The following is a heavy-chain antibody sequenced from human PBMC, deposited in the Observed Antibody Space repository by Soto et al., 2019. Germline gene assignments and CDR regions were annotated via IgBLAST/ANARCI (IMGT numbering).Heavy chain of an antibody. J-gene: IGHJ4*02. Sequence: LKISCKGSGYTFSKYWIGWVRQTPGKGLEWMGMTYPGDSDARYSPSFEGQVTFSVDKSINTAYLQWNSLKASDTAMYYCARQGGEYNTMSDYWGQGTLVTVSS. V-gene: IGHV5-51*01. CDR1: GYTFSKYW. D-gene: IGHD3-10*01. CDR2: TYPGDSDA. CDR3: ARQGGEYNTMSDY.